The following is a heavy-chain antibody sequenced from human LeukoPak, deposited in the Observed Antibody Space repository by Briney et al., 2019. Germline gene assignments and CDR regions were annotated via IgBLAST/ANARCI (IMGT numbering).Heavy chain of an antibody. CDR3: ARGAYSGFDV. D-gene: IGHD5-12*01. CDR2: IGKGGDT. CDR1: GLTFSTYD. Sequence: PGGSLRLSCAASGLTFSTYDMHWVRQATGEGLEWVSGIGKGGDTYYVGSVKGRFTISRENAKNSLYLQMNSLRSGDTAVYYCARGAYSGFDVWGQGRVVSVSS. J-gene: IGHJ3*01. V-gene: IGHV3-13*04.